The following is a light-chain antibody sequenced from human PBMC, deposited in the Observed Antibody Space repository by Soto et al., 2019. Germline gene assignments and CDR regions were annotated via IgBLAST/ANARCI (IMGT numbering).Light chain of an antibody. CDR3: QQSYSTPIT. V-gene: IGKV1-39*01. CDR2: AAS. CDR1: QSISNH. J-gene: IGKJ5*01. Sequence: DIQMNQSPSSLSASVVDRLIITGRASQSISNHLNWYQQKPGKAPKXXIYAASSLQSGVPARFSGSGSGTDFTLTISSLQPEDFATYYCQQSYSTPITFGQGTRLEIK.